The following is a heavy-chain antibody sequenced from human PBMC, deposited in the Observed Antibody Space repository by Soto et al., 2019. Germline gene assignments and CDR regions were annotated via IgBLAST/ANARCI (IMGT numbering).Heavy chain of an antibody. CDR3: ARSAPNDAFDI. Sequence: GGSLRLSCAASGFTFSSYSMNWVRQAPGKGLEWVSSISSSSSYIYYADSVKGRFTISRDNAKNSLYLQMNSLRAEDTAVYYCARSAPNDAFDIWGQGTMVTVSS. J-gene: IGHJ3*02. CDR2: ISSSSSYI. CDR1: GFTFSSYS. V-gene: IGHV3-21*01.